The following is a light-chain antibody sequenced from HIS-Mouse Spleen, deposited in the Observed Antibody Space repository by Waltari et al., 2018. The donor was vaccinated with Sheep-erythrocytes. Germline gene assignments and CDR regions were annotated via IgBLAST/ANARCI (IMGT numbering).Light chain of an antibody. CDR3: CSYAGSSTGV. CDR1: SSDVGGYNY. J-gene: IGLJ2*01. V-gene: IGLV2-11*01. CDR2: EVS. Sequence: QSALTQPRSVSGSPGQSVTISCTGTSSDVGGYNYVSWYQQHPGKAPKLMIYEVSKRPSGVPDRFSGSKSGNTASLTISGLQAGDEADYYCCSYAGSSTGVFGGGTKLTVL.